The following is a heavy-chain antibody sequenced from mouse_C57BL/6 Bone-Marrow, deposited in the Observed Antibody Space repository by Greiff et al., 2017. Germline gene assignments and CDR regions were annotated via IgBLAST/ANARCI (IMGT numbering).Heavy chain of an antibody. J-gene: IGHJ2*01. CDR2: IWRGGST. V-gene: IGHV2-2*01. CDR3: ARIGGDYFDY. CDR1: GFSFTSYG. Sequence: QVQLQQSGPGLVQPSQSLSITCTVSGFSFTSYGVHWVRQSPGKGLEWLGVIWRGGSTDYNAAFISRMSISKDNSKSQVFLKMNSLQADDKAIYYCARIGGDYFDYWGQGTTLTVSS.